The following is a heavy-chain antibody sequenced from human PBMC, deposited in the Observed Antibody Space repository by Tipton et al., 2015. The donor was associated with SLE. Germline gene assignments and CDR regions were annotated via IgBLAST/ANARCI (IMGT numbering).Heavy chain of an antibody. V-gene: IGHV3-48*03. CDR1: GFTFSSYE. J-gene: IGHJ3*01. D-gene: IGHD3-22*01. Sequence: SLRLSCAASGFTFSSYEMNWVRQAPGKGLEWVSYISSSGSTIYYADSVKGRFTISRDNAKNSLYLQMNSLRAEDTALYYCARGEGRAYDSSAYYRDTFDVWGQGTMVTVSS. CDR2: ISSSGSTI. CDR3: ARGEGRAYDSSAYYRDTFDV.